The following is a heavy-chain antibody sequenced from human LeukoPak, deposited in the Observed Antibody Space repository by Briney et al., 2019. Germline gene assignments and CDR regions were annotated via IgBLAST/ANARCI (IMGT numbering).Heavy chain of an antibody. V-gene: IGHV4-39*01. J-gene: IGHJ4*01. CDR2: IYSGGST. CDR3: AKSGGYGLIDY. Sequence: KPSETLSLTCNVSGVSIGSSSYYWGWIRQPPGKGLEWIGSIYSGGSTYYNSSLKSRVTISIDTSKNQVSLKMSSVTAADTAVYYCAKSGGYGLIDYWGQGTLVTVSS. D-gene: IGHD6-25*01. CDR1: GVSIGSSSYY.